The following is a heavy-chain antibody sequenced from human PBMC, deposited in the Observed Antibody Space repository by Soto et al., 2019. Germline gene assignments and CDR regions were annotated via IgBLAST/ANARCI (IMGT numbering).Heavy chain of an antibody. CDR3: ATWVAIAGSYYFDY. Sequence: SETLSLTCTVSGGSISSYYWSWIRQPPGKGLEWIGEINHSGSTNYNPSLKSRVTISVDTSKNQFSLKLSSVTAADTAVYYCATWVAIAGSYYFDYWGQGTLVTVSS. V-gene: IGHV4-34*01. CDR2: INHSGST. D-gene: IGHD6-13*01. CDR1: GGSISSYY. J-gene: IGHJ4*02.